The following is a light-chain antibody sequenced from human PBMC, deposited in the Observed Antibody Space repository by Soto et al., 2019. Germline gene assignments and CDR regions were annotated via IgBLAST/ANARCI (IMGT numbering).Light chain of an antibody. Sequence: QSALTQPAFVSGSPGQSITISCTGTSSDVGGYNYVSWYQQHPGKAPKLMIYNVSNRPSGVSNRFSGSKSGNTASLTSSGLQAEDEGHYYCSSFTSTNTVLFGGGTKLTVL. CDR3: SSFTSTNTVL. CDR2: NVS. CDR1: SSDVGGYNY. V-gene: IGLV2-14*01. J-gene: IGLJ2*01.